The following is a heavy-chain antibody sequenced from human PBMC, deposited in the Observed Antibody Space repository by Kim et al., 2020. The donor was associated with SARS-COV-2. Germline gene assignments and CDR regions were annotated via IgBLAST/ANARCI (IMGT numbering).Heavy chain of an antibody. CDR1: GFTFITYN. J-gene: IGHJ4*02. CDR2: ISSSSTTI. CDR3: ARGLWLEAQYYFDF. V-gene: IGHV3-48*02. Sequence: GGSLRLSCAASGFTFITYNMNWVRQAPGKGLEWVSYISSSSTTIYYADSVKGRFTISRDNAKNSLYLQMNSLRDEDTAVYYCARGLWLEAQYYFDFWGQG. D-gene: IGHD6-19*01.